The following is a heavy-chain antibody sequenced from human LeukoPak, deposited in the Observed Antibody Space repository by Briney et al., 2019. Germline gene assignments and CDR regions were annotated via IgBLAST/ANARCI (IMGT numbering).Heavy chain of an antibody. J-gene: IGHJ4*02. CDR2: INPSGGST. Sequence: ASVKVSCKASGYTFTSYGISWVRQAPGQGLEWMGIINPSGGSTSYAQKFQGRVTMTRDMSTSTVYMELSSLRSEDTAVYYCARDPSSGGNEPIDYWGQGTLVTVSS. D-gene: IGHD2-15*01. V-gene: IGHV1-46*01. CDR3: ARDPSSGGNEPIDY. CDR1: GYTFTSYG.